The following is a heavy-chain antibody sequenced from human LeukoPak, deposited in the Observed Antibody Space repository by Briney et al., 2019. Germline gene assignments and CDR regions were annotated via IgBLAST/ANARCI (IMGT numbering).Heavy chain of an antibody. D-gene: IGHD2-2*01. Sequence: PGGSLRLSCGASGFXFSDYYMSWIRQAPGKGLEWVSHISSSRSYTNYADSVKGRFTISRDNAKNSLYLQMNSLRAEDTAVYYCARDCSSTSCYVFWEPGYGMDVWGQGTTVTVSS. J-gene: IGHJ6*02. CDR3: ARDCSSTSCYVFWEPGYGMDV. CDR1: GFXFSDYY. V-gene: IGHV3-11*06. CDR2: ISSSRSYT.